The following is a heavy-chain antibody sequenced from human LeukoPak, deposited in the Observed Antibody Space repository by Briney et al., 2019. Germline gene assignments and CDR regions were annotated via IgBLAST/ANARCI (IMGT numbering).Heavy chain of an antibody. D-gene: IGHD2-15*01. V-gene: IGHV4-39*01. CDR3: ASLVVSATFDSFFI. J-gene: IGHJ3*02. Sequence: PSETLSPTCTVSGGSISSSGYYWGWIRQPPGKGLEWIGSIYYSGSTYYNPSLKSRVTISVDTSKNQFSLRLSSVTAADTAVYYWASLVVSATFDSFFISRQRTLVTVSS. CDR2: IYYSGST. CDR1: GGSISSSGYY.